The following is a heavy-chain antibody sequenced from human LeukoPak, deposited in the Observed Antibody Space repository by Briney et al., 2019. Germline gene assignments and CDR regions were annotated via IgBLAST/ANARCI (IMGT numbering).Heavy chain of an antibody. V-gene: IGHV1-69*06. CDR1: GGTFSSYA. CDR2: IIPIFGTA. Sequence: SVKVSCKASGGTFSSYAISWVRQAPGQGLEWMGGIIPIFGTANYAQKFQGRVTITADKSTSTAYMELSSLRSEDTAVYYCARGGRYDDILTGYSLLMFDPRGERTLVSVSP. CDR3: ARGGRYDDILTGYSLLMFDP. D-gene: IGHD3-9*01. J-gene: IGHJ5*02.